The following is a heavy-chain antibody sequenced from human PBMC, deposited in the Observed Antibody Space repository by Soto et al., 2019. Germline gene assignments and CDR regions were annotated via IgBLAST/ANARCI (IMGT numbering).Heavy chain of an antibody. CDR1: GFTFSSYA. Sequence: PGGSLRLSCAASGFTFSSYAMSWVRQAPWKGLEWVSAISGSGGSTYYADSVKGRFTISRDNSKNTLYLQMNSLRAEDTAVYYCAREYYHDDGYSSSHDAFDIWGQRTMVTV. D-gene: IGHD6-13*01. CDR3: AREYYHDDGYSSSHDAFDI. J-gene: IGHJ3*02. CDR2: ISGSGGST. V-gene: IGHV3-23*01.